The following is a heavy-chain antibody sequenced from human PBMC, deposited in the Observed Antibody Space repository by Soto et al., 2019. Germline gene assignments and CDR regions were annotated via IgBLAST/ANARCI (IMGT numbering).Heavy chain of an antibody. D-gene: IGHD3-10*01. CDR1: GFSLDTSKVA. J-gene: IGHJ4*02. V-gene: IGHV2-5*02. CDR2: IYWDDDK. CDR3: AHRTLLWFGELSSYYFDS. Sequence: QITLKESGPSLVKPTQTLTLTCTFSGFSLDTSKVAVGWIRQPPGKALEWLALIYWDDDKRFNPSLKNRLTITKDPSKNQVVLTMTNVDPVDTATYYCAHRTLLWFGELSSYYFDSWGQGTLVTVSS.